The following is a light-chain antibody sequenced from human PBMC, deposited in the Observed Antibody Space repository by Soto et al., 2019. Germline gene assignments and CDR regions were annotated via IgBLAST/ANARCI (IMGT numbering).Light chain of an antibody. Sequence: SYELSQPPSVSVAPGQTARITCGGNNIGSYNVHWYQQKPGLAPVLVVYDDRDRPSGIPERFSGSNSGNTAALTISRVEAGDEADYYCQVWDTTGDHFFFGTGTKVTVL. CDR1: NIGSYN. CDR2: DDR. CDR3: QVWDTTGDHFF. J-gene: IGLJ1*01. V-gene: IGLV3-21*02.